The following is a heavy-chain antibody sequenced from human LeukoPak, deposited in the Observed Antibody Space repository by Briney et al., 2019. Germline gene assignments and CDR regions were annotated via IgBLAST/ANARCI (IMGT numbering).Heavy chain of an antibody. V-gene: IGHV3-20*04. Sequence: GGSLRLSCAASGFTFDDYGMSWVRQAPGKGLEWVSGINWNGGSTGYADSVKGRFTISRDNSKNTLYLQMNSLRAEDTAVYYCANSIVVVPAAMYYFDYWGQGTLVTVSS. CDR2: INWNGGST. D-gene: IGHD2-2*01. CDR1: GFTFDDYG. CDR3: ANSIVVVPAAMYYFDY. J-gene: IGHJ4*02.